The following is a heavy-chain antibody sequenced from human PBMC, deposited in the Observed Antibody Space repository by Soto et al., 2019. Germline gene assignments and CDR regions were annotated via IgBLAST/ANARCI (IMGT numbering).Heavy chain of an antibody. J-gene: IGHJ6*01. CDR3: ARPYGDYTYYYYGMDV. D-gene: IGHD4-17*01. V-gene: IGHV3-30-3*01. CDR1: GFTFSSYA. Sequence: LRLSCAASGFTFSSYAMHWVRQAPGKGLEWVAVISYDGSNKYYADSVKGRFTISRDNSKNTLYLQMNSLRAEDTAVYYCARPYGDYTYYYYGMDVRGQGTTVTVSS. CDR2: ISYDGSNK.